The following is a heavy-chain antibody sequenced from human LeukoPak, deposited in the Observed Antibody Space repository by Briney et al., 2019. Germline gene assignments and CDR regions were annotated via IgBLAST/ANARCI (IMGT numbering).Heavy chain of an antibody. D-gene: IGHD3-10*01. CDR3: ARDARDVLLWFGEFFP. Sequence: ASVKVSCKASGYTFTSYGISWVRQAPGQGLEWMGWISGYNGNTNYAQKFQGRVTMTTDTSTNTAYMELRSLTSDDTAIYYCARDARDVLLWFGEFFPWGQGTLVTVSS. J-gene: IGHJ5*02. CDR1: GYTFTSYG. V-gene: IGHV1-18*01. CDR2: ISGYNGNT.